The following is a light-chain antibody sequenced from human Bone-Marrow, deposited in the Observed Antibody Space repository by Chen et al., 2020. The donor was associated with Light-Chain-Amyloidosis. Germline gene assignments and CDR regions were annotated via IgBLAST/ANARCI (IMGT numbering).Light chain of an antibody. CDR1: SSDVGGDNH. J-gene: IGLJ1*01. CDR3: SSYTITNTLV. Sequence: QSALTQPASVSGSPGPSITISCTGTSSDVGGDNHVSWYQQHPDKAPKLMIYEVTNRPAWVPDRFSGYKADNTASLTISGLQTEDEADYFCSSYTITNTLVFGSGTRVTVL. V-gene: IGLV2-14*01. CDR2: EVT.